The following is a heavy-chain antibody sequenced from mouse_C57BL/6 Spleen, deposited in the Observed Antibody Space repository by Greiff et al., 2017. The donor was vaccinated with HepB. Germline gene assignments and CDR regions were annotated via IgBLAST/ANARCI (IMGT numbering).Heavy chain of an antibody. Sequence: QVQLQQSGAELMKPGASVKLSCKATGYTFTGYWIEWVKQRPGHGLEWIGEILPGSGSTNYNEKFKGKATFTADTSSNTAYMQLSSLTTEYSAIYYCARSPMVTTRRYYFDYWGQGTTLTVSS. CDR1: GYTFTGYW. D-gene: IGHD2-2*01. J-gene: IGHJ2*01. CDR3: ARSPMVTTRRYYFDY. V-gene: IGHV1-9*01. CDR2: ILPGSGST.